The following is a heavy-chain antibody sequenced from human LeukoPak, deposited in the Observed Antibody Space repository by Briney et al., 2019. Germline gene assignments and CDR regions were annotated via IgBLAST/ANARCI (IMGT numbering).Heavy chain of an antibody. CDR2: INPDTGAT. CDR3: ARWYNSCWYDY. D-gene: IGHD6-13*01. CDR1: GYTLGGYH. Sequence: GASVKVSCKASGYTLGGYHLLWMRQAPGQGLEWLGWINPDTGATRYGQKFQGRVTMTRDTSISTVYMELSRLRSDDTAVYYCARWYNSCWYDYWGQGTLVSVSS. V-gene: IGHV1-2*02. J-gene: IGHJ4*02.